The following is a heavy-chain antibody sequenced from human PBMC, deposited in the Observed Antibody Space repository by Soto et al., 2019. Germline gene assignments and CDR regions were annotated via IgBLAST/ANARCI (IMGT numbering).Heavy chain of an antibody. CDR1: GGSISSGGYY. V-gene: IGHV4-31*03. CDR2: IYYSGST. D-gene: IGHD2-2*01. Sequence: PSETLSLTCTVSGGSISSGGYYWSWIRQHPGKGLEWIGYIYYSGSTYYNPSLKSRVTISVDTSKNQVSLKLSSVTAADTAVYYCARVTPDQLLFPWGQGTLVTVSS. CDR3: ARVTPDQLLFP. J-gene: IGHJ5*02.